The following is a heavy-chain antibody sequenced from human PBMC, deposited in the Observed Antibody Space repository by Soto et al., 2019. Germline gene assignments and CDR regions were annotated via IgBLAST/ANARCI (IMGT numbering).Heavy chain of an antibody. J-gene: IGHJ4*02. CDR3: AKWTGRYCSGGRCYLDDPFDY. V-gene: IGHV3-23*01. CDR2: ISGSAAST. CDR1: GCTFSNYA. D-gene: IGHD2-15*01. Sequence: EVHLLESGGDLVQPGGSLRLSCAASGCTFSNYAMSWVRQAPGKGLDWVSGISGSAASTFYADSVKGRFTISRDNSKNTLYLQMNSQRAEDTAVYYCAKWTGRYCSGGRCYLDDPFDYWGQCTLVTVSS.